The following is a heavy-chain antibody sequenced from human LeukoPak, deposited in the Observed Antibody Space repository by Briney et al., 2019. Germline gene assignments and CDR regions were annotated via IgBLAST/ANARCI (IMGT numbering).Heavy chain of an antibody. CDR1: GGSISTTSNS. Sequence: SETLSLTCNVSGGSISTTSNSWGWAWIRQRPGKGLEWIGSIYYGGSPYYNSSLKSRVTISVDTSKNHFSLKVASLTAADTAVYYCARASYSYGNGWVPFDYWGQGTLVTVSS. D-gene: IGHD3-10*01. CDR3: ARASYSYGNGWVPFDY. V-gene: IGHV4-39*02. CDR2: IYYGGSP. J-gene: IGHJ4*02.